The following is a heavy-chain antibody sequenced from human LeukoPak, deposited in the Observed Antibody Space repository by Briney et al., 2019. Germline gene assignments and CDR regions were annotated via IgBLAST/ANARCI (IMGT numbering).Heavy chain of an antibody. Sequence: GGSLRLSCAASGFTFSSYAMYWVRQAPGKGLEWVAVTSYDGSNGYYADSVKGRFTISRDNSKNTLYLQVNSLRAEDTAVYYCARDRYYGSGSYYGHYYYGMDVWGQGTTVTVSS. CDR1: GFTFSSYA. CDR3: ARDRYYGSGSYYGHYYYGMDV. D-gene: IGHD3-10*01. V-gene: IGHV3-30-3*01. J-gene: IGHJ6*02. CDR2: TSYDGSNG.